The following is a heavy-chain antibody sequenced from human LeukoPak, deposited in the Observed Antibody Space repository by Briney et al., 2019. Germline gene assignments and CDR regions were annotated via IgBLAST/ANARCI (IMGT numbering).Heavy chain of an antibody. CDR3: ARDRNFGELNWDC. CDR2: INPNSGDT. J-gene: IGHJ4*02. V-gene: IGHV1-2*02. D-gene: IGHD3-10*01. CDR1: GYTFTDSY. Sequence: ASVKVSCRASGYTFTDSYIHWVRQAPGAGLEWLGWINPNSGDTKTAQKFQGRVTLTTDTSISTAYMELSRLKSDDTAVYFCARDRNFGELNWDCWGQGTLVTVSS.